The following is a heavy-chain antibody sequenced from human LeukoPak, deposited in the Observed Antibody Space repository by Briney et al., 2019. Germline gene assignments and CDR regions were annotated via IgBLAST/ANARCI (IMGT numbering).Heavy chain of an antibody. CDR3: ARQFCSGKSCYYKPFDY. J-gene: IGHJ4*02. Sequence: PGGSLRLSCAASGFGFNTYSMSWVRQAPGKGPEWVSSISSSDSYIYYADSVKGRFTVSRDNAENSLYLQMNSLRTEDTAVYYCARQFCSGKSCYYKPFDYWGQGTLVTVSS. V-gene: IGHV3-21*01. CDR2: ISSSDSYI. CDR1: GFGFNTYS. D-gene: IGHD2-15*01.